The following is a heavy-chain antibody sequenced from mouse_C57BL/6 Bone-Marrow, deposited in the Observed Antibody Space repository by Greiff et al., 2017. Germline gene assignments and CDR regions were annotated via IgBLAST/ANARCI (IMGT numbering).Heavy chain of an antibody. D-gene: IGHD4-1*01. CDR3: ARTGPYYFDY. V-gene: IGHV1-55*01. CDR1: GYTFTSYW. J-gene: IGHJ2*01. CDR2: IYPGSGST. Sequence: VQLQQSGAENVKPGASVKMSCKASGYTFTSYWITWVKQRPGQGLEWIGDIYPGSGSTNYNEKFKSKATLTVDTSSSTAYMQLSSLTSEDSAVYYCARTGPYYFDYWGQGTTLTVSS.